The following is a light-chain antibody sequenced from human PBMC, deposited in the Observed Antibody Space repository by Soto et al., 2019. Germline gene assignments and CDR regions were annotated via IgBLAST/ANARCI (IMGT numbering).Light chain of an antibody. CDR1: RGVRSD. CDR3: QQRSIWPPWT. J-gene: IGKJ1*01. V-gene: IGKV1-13*02. Sequence: AIQLTQSQSCLSASLLGPVTMXCRTSRGVRSDVAWYQQRPGSVPKVLIYGAFNLYTGVPSRFSGSGYGSDFSLTISSLEPEDFAIYYCQQRSIWPPWTFGQGTKVDIK. CDR2: GAF.